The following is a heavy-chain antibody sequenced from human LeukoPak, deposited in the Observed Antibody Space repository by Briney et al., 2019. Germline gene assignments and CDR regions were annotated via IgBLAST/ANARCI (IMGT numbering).Heavy chain of an antibody. CDR1: GFTFSNYW. Sequence: PGGSLRLSCAASGFTFSNYWMSWVRQAPGKGLEWVANIKEDGSREDYVDSVRGRFTVSRDNAKNSLYLQMNSLRAEGTAVYYCVSQQLAPPWGQGTLVTVSS. CDR3: VSQQLAPP. J-gene: IGHJ5*02. CDR2: IKEDGSRE. V-gene: IGHV3-7*01. D-gene: IGHD5-24*01.